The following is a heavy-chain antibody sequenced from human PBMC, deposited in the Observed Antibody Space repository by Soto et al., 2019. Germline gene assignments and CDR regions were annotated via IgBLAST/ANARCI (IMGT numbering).Heavy chain of an antibody. J-gene: IGHJ6*02. Sequence: SETLSLTCTVSGGSISSGDYYWSWIRQPPGKGLEWIGYIYYSGSTYYNPSLKSRVTISVDTSKNQFSLKLSSVTAADTAVYYCARAYGLFYYYGMDVWGQGSTGTVS. CDR2: IYYSGST. V-gene: IGHV4-30-4*01. D-gene: IGHD2-21*01. CDR1: GGSISSGDYY. CDR3: ARAYGLFYYYGMDV.